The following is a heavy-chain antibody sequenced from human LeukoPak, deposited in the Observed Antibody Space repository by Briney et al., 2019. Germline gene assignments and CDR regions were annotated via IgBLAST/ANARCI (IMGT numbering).Heavy chain of an antibody. Sequence: HPGRSLRLSCAASGFTFSSYAMHWVRQAPGKGLEWVAVISYDGSNKYYADSAKGRFTISRDNSKNTLYLQMNSLRAEDTAVYYCASDTDDYGDYWGQGTLVTVSS. D-gene: IGHD2-8*02. J-gene: IGHJ4*02. V-gene: IGHV3-30-3*01. CDR2: ISYDGSNK. CDR1: GFTFSSYA. CDR3: ASDTDDYGDY.